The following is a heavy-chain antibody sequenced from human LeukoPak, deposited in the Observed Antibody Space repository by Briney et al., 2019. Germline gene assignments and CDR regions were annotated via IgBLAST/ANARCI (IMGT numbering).Heavy chain of an antibody. CDR1: GFTFSSYA. Sequence: GGSLRLSCVASGFTFSSYAMSWVRQAPGKGLEWVSGISGSSGSTYYADSVKGRFTISRDNSKNTLSLQMNSLRAEDTAVYYCARDVPLTTWGQGTLVTVSS. V-gene: IGHV3-23*01. D-gene: IGHD6-6*01. J-gene: IGHJ5*02. CDR3: ARDVPLTT. CDR2: ISGSSGST.